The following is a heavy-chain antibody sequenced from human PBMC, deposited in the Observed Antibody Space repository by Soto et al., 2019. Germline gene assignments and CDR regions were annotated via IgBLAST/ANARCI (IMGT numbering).Heavy chain of an antibody. V-gene: IGHV4-30-4*01. CDR3: ARDIVVVTAMRYFDL. Sequence: QVQLQESGPGLVKPSQTLSLTCTVSGGSISSGDYYWSWIRQPPGKGLEWIGYIYYSGSTYYNPSLKSCVTISVDTSKNQFSLKLSSVTAADTAVYYCARDIVVVTAMRYFDLWGRGTLVTVSS. CDR2: IYYSGST. D-gene: IGHD2-21*02. J-gene: IGHJ2*01. CDR1: GGSISSGDYY.